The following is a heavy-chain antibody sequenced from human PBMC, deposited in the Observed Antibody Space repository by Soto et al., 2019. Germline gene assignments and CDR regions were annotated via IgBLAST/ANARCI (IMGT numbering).Heavy chain of an antibody. V-gene: IGHV3-48*04. CDR1: GFTFSTYS. J-gene: IGHJ6*02. Sequence: EVQLVESGGGLVQPGGSLRLSCAASGFTFSTYSMNWVRQAPGKGLECVSFISSTSSTIYYADSVKGRFTISRDNAKNSLYLQMNSLRAEDTAVYYCARDFDGYSSSWYRYYGMDVWGQGTTVTVSS. D-gene: IGHD6-13*01. CDR3: ARDFDGYSSSWYRYYGMDV. CDR2: ISSTSSTI.